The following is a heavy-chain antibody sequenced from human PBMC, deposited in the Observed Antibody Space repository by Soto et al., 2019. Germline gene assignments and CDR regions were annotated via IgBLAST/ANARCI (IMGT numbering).Heavy chain of an antibody. J-gene: IGHJ5*02. CDR3: ARGPAAGTGWFDP. Sequence: SVTLSLPCTLSGGSISSYYWSWIRQPDGKGLEWIGRIYTSGSTNYNPSLKSRVTMSVDTSKNQFSLKLSSVTAADTAVYYCARGPAAGTGWFDPWGQGTLVTVSS. CDR1: GGSISSYY. V-gene: IGHV4-4*07. CDR2: IYTSGST. D-gene: IGHD6-13*01.